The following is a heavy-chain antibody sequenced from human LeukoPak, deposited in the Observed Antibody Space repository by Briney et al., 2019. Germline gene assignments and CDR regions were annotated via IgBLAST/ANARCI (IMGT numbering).Heavy chain of an antibody. CDR3: ARDRGGYDPYYFDY. D-gene: IGHD5-12*01. CDR1: GGSISSYY. V-gene: IGHV4-59*01. CDR2: IYYSGST. Sequence: SETLSLTCTVSGGSISSYYWSWIRQPPGKGLEWIGYIYYSGSTNYNPSLKSRVTISVDTSKNQFSLKLSSVTAADTAVYYCARDRGGYDPYYFDYWGQGTLVTVPS. J-gene: IGHJ4*02.